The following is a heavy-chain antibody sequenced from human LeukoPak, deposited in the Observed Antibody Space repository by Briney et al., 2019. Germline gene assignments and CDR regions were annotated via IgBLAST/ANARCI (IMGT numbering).Heavy chain of an antibody. J-gene: IGHJ4*02. CDR2: IRSKAYGGTT. CDR1: GFTFCDYA. Sequence: GRSLRLSCTASGFTFCDYAMSWVRQAPGKGLEWVGFIRSKAYGGTTEYAASVKGRFTISRDDSTSIAYLQMNSLKTEDTAVYYCTRDDYGGNFDYWGQGTLVTASS. CDR3: TRDDYGGNFDY. V-gene: IGHV3-49*04. D-gene: IGHD4-23*01.